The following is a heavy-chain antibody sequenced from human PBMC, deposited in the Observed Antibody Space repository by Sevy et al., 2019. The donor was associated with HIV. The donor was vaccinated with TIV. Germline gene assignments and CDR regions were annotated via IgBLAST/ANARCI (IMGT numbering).Heavy chain of an antibody. CDR1: GFTFSSYA. V-gene: IGHV3-23*01. CDR2: ISGSGDST. J-gene: IGHJ4*02. CDR3: ARVQLLRFLEWPRGYFDY. Sequence: GGSLRLSCAASGFTFSSYAMSWVRHAPGKGLEWVSPISGSGDSTYYADSVKGRFTISRDNSKNTLYLQMSSLRAEDTAVYYCARVQLLRFLEWPRGYFDYWGQGTLVTVSS. D-gene: IGHD3-3*01.